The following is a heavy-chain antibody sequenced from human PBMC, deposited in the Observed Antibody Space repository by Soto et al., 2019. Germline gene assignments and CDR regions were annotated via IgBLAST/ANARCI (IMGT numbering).Heavy chain of an antibody. CDR3: ARLRGYSYGRIVEFDY. D-gene: IGHD5-18*01. CDR2: IYWNDDK. J-gene: IGHJ4*02. V-gene: IGHV2-5*01. CDR1: GFSLSTSGVG. Sequence: QITLKESGPTLVKPTQTLTLTCTFSGFSLSTSGVGVGWIRQPPGKALEWLALIYWNDDKRYSPSLKSRLTITKDTSKNQVVLTMTNMDPVDTATYYCARLRGYSYGRIVEFDYWGQGTLVTVSP.